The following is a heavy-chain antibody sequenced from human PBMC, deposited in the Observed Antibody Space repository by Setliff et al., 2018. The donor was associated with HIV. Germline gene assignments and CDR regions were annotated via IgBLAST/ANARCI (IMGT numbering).Heavy chain of an antibody. V-gene: IGHV1-69*13. CDR2: IIPIFGTT. Sequence: SVKVSCKASGGTFSSYAISWVRQAPGQGLEWMGGIIPIFGTTNYAQKFQGRVTIIADEWTSTAYMELSSLRSEDTAVYYCARDPSIAVAGAAVWGQGTTVTVS. D-gene: IGHD6-19*01. CDR3: ARDPSIAVAGAAV. J-gene: IGHJ6*02. CDR1: GGTFSSYA.